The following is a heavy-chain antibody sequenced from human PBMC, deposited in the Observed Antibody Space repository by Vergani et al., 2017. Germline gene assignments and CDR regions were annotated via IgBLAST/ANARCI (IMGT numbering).Heavy chain of an antibody. V-gene: IGHV4-39*01. D-gene: IGHD3-22*01. CDR1: GGSISSSSYY. CDR2: IYYSGST. Sequence: QLQLQESGPGLVKPSETLSLTCTVSGGSISSSSYYWGWIRQPPGKGLEWIGSIYYSGSTYYNPSLKSRVTISVDTSKNQFSLKLSSVTAADTAVYYCATQRMYYDSSGYSRHVGLFDYWGQGTLVTVSS. CDR3: ATQRMYYDSSGYSRHVGLFDY. J-gene: IGHJ4*02.